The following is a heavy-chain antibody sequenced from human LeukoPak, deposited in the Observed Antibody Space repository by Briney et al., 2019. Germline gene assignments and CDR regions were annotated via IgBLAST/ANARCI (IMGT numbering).Heavy chain of an antibody. Sequence: GGSLRLSCAASGFTFDDYGMSWVRQAPGKGLEWVSGINWNGGSTGYADSVKGRFTISRDNAKNSLYLQMNSLRAEDTALYYCARLYTSSRNYYYYYMDVWGKGTTVTVSS. V-gene: IGHV3-20*04. D-gene: IGHD6-6*01. CDR1: GFTFDDYG. CDR2: INWNGGST. CDR3: ARLYTSSRNYYYYYMDV. J-gene: IGHJ6*03.